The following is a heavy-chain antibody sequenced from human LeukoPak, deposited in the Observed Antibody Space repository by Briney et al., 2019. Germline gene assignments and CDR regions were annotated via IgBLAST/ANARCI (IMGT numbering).Heavy chain of an antibody. CDR2: ICGSGGST. J-gene: IGHJ1*01. D-gene: IGHD4-17*01. V-gene: IGHV3-23*01. Sequence: GGSLRLSCVASGFTFSSYAMSWVRQAPGKGPEWVSTICGSGGSTYYADSVKGRFTISRDNSKNTLYLQMNSPRAEDTAVYYCAKEIYYGDHLYFQHWGQGTLVTVSS. CDR3: AKEIYYGDHLYFQH. CDR1: GFTFSSYA.